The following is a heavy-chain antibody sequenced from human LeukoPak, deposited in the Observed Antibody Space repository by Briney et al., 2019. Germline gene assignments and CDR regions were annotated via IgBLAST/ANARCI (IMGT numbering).Heavy chain of an antibody. CDR2: FDPEDGET. CDR1: GYTLTELS. Sequence: GASVKVSCKVSGYTLTELSMHWVRQAPGKGLEWMGGFDPEDGETIYAQKFQGRVTMTEGTSTDTAYMELSSLRSEDTAVYYCATFDYPGGNAFDIWGQGTMVTVSS. CDR3: ATFDYPGGNAFDI. D-gene: IGHD3-16*01. V-gene: IGHV1-24*01. J-gene: IGHJ3*02.